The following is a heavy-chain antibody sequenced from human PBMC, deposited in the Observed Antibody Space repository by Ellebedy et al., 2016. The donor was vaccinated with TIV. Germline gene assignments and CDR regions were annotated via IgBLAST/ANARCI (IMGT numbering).Heavy chain of an antibody. D-gene: IGHD6-19*01. CDR1: GGTFSSYA. CDR2: IIPIFGTA. V-gene: IGHV1-69*13. J-gene: IGHJ4*02. Sequence: ASVKVSCKASGGTFSSYAISWVRQAPGQGLEWMGGIIPIFGTANYAQKFQGRVTITADESTSTAYMELSSLRSEDTAVYYCARLFAVADKRGGYWGQGTLVTVSS. CDR3: ARLFAVADKRGGY.